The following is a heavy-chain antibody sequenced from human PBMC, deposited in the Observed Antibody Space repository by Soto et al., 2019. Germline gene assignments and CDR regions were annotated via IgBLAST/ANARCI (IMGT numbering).Heavy chain of an antibody. Sequence: PGGSLRLSCAASGFTFSNAWMSWVRQAPGKGLEWVGRIKSKTDGGTTDYAAPVKGRFTISRDDSKNTLYLQMNSLKTEDTAVYYCTTALGPPTEYDYTRDGFPAFDIWGQGTMVTVSS. CDR2: IKSKTDGGTT. CDR1: GFTFSNAW. J-gene: IGHJ3*02. CDR3: TTALGPPTEYDYTRDGFPAFDI. V-gene: IGHV3-15*01. D-gene: IGHD3-16*01.